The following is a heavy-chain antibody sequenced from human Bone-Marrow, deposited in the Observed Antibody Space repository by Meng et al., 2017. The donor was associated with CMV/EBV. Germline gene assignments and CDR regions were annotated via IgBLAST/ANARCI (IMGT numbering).Heavy chain of an antibody. D-gene: IGHD6-13*01. J-gene: IGHJ3*02. CDR1: GFTFSSYA. CDR2: ISSNGGST. V-gene: IGHV3-64*02. CDR3: ARGNRPRIGRGQPLAPDAFDI. Sequence: GGSLRLSCAASGFTFSSYAMHWVRQAPGKGLEYVSAISSNGGSTYYADSVKGGFTISRDNSKNTLYLQMGSLRAEDMAVYYCARGNRPRIGRGQPLAPDAFDIWGQGTMVTVSS.